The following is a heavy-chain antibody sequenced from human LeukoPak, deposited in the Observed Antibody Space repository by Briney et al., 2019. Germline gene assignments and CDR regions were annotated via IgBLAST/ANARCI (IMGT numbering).Heavy chain of an antibody. CDR1: GFTFSSYA. CDR3: AKAFDDFWSGYFYY. Sequence: PGGSLRLSCAASGFTFSSYAMSWVRQAPGKGLEWVSAISGSGGSTYYADSVKGRFTISRDNSKDTLYLQMNSLRAEDTAVYYCAKAFDDFWSGYFYYWGQGTLVTVSS. V-gene: IGHV3-23*01. D-gene: IGHD3-3*01. J-gene: IGHJ4*02. CDR2: ISGSGGST.